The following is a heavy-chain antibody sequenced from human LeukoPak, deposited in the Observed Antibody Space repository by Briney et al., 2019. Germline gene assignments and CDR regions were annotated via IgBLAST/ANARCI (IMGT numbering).Heavy chain of an antibody. D-gene: IGHD1-1*01. V-gene: IGHV3-66*01. CDR3: ARKPATGATQFYGGKSYYYSGLDV. Sequence: GGSLRLSCAASGFTVSTKYMTWVRQAPGKGLEGVSIIYSGGSTYYADPVKGRFTISRDTSKNTMFLQMKSPRAEDTAVYYCARKPATGATQFYGGKSYYYSGLDVWGQGTAVIVSS. J-gene: IGHJ6*02. CDR2: IYSGGST. CDR1: GFTVSTKY.